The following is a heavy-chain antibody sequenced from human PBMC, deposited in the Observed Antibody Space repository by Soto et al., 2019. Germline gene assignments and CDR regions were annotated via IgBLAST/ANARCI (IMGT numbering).Heavy chain of an antibody. CDR1: GGSFGGYY. D-gene: IGHD2-8*02. J-gene: IGHJ4*02. V-gene: IGHV4-34*01. CDR2: INHSGST. CDR3: ARDKITGLFDY. Sequence: PSETLSLTCAVYGGSFGGYYWSWIRQPPGKGLEWIGEINHSGSTNYNPSLKSRVTISVDTSKNQSSLKLTSVTAADTAVYYCARDKITGLFDYWGQGTLVTVSS.